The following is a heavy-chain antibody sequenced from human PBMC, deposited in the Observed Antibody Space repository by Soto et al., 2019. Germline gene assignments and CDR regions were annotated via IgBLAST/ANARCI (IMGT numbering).Heavy chain of an antibody. Sequence: QVQLVQSGAEGKKPGSSVKVSCKASGGTFSSYAISWVRQAPGQGLEWMGGIIPIFGTANYAQKFQGRVTITEDESTSTAYMELSSLRSEDTAVYYCARAREGDYYDSSGYYYFDYWGQGTLVTVSS. CDR1: GGTFSSYA. D-gene: IGHD3-22*01. J-gene: IGHJ4*02. CDR2: IIPIFGTA. CDR3: ARAREGDYYDSSGYYYFDY. V-gene: IGHV1-69*12.